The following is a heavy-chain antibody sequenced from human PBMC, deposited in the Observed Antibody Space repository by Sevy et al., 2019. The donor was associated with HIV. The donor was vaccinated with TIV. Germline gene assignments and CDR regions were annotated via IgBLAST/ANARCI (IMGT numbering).Heavy chain of an antibody. CDR2: ISGRGGST. J-gene: IGHJ6*02. V-gene: IGHV3-23*01. CDR3: AKASPGHCSSRSCPRAYYYYGMDV. CDR1: GLTLSSYA. D-gene: IGHD2-15*01. Sequence: GGCLRLSCADSGLTLSSYAMNWVRQAPGKGLEWVSAISGRGGSTYYADSVEGRFTISRDNSKNTLYLQMNSLRAEDTAVYYCAKASPGHCSSRSCPRAYYYYGMDVWGQGTTVTVSS.